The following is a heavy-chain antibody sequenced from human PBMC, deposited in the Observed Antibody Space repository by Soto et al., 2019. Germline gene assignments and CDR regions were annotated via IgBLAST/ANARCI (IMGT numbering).Heavy chain of an antibody. D-gene: IGHD6-19*01. J-gene: IGHJ4*02. CDR1: SGSVFSSNW. Sequence: QVQLQESGPGLVKPSGTLSLTCAVSSGSVFSSNWWSWVRLPPGKGLEGIGETSNSGVANYNPSLKSRVTITGDRSRNPIFLELSSVTAADTAVYYCASHLVMAGTRGFDHWGLGTLVTVSS. CDR2: TSNSGVA. V-gene: IGHV4-4*02. CDR3: ASHLVMAGTRGFDH.